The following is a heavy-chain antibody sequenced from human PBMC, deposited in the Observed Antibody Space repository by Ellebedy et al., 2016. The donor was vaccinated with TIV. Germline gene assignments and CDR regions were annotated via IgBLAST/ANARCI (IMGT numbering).Heavy chain of an antibody. CDR1: GFTFSNNW. D-gene: IGHD3-22*01. CDR3: AAGSGYVIEH. Sequence: GGSLRLXXAASGFTFSNNWMNWVRQAPGKGLEWAANIKQDGSEQHYVDSVKGRFTISRDNAQNSIYLHMDSLRAEDTAVYYCAAGSGYVIEHWGQGTLVTVSS. V-gene: IGHV3-7*03. CDR2: IKQDGSEQ. J-gene: IGHJ1*01.